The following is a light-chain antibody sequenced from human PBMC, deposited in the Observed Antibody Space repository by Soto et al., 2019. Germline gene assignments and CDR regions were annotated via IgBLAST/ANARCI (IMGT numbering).Light chain of an antibody. CDR3: MQGTHWPYT. CDR2: KVS. V-gene: IGKV2-30*01. J-gene: IGKJ2*01. CDR1: RSLIYTDGNTY. Sequence: DVVMTQSPLSLPVTLGQPASISCRASRSLIYTDGNTYLNWFHQRPGQSPRRLFSKVSNRDSGVPERFSGSGSGTDFTLKISRVEAEDVGLYYFMQGTHWPYTLGQGTKLEIK.